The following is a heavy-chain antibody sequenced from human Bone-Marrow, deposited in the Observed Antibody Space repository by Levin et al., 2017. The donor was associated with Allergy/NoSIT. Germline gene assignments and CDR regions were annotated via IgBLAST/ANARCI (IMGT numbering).Heavy chain of an antibody. CDR2: ITSGSIYI. D-gene: IGHD2-2*01. V-gene: IGHV3-21*06. J-gene: IGHJ4*02. Sequence: GGSLRLSCAASGFTFSSYSMNWVRQAPGKGLEWVSSITSGSIYIYYADSVKGRFTISRDNSKNSLFLQMNSLRAEDTAVYYCARGCSSTSCQRAGVSYFDYWGQGSLVPVSS. CDR1: GFTFSSYS. CDR3: ARGCSSTSCQRAGVSYFDY.